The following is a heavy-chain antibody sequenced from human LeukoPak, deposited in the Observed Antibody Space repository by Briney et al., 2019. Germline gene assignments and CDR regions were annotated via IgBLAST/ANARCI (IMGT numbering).Heavy chain of an antibody. CDR1: GYTFTSYG. V-gene: IGHV1-18*01. D-gene: IGHD3-9*01. CDR3: ARDLALDDFDWFPSGY. CDR2: ISAYNGNT. Sequence: GASVKVSCKASGYTFTSYGISWVRQAPGQGLEWMGWISAYNGNTNYAQKLQGRITMTTDTSTSTAYMELRSLRSDDTAVYYCARDLALDDFDWFPSGYWGQGTLVTVSS. J-gene: IGHJ4*02.